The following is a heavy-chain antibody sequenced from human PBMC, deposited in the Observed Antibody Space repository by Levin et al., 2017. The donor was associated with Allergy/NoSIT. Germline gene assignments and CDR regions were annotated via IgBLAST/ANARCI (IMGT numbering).Heavy chain of an antibody. J-gene: IGHJ5*02. CDR3: ARDGRSFGSGGGWFDP. Sequence: SQTLSLTCAVYGGSLSGLYWNWIRQAPGKGLEWIGEINHSGRTNYNPSLKSRVTISVDTSKNQFSLKLSSVTAADTAVYYCARDGRSFGSGGGWFDPWGQGTLVTVSS. CDR2: INHSGRT. D-gene: IGHD3-10*01. V-gene: IGHV4-34*01. CDR1: GGSLSGLY.